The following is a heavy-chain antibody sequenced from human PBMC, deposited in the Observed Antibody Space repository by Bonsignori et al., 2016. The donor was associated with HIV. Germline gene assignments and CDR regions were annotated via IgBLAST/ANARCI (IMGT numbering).Heavy chain of an antibody. J-gene: IGHJ3*01. D-gene: IGHD6-13*01. Sequence: VRQAPGKGLEWVSVIYSGGVTYYADSVKGRFTISRDDSKNTLYLQMNSLRAEDTAVYYCAKDRYSSTWQKDAFDFWGQGTMVTVSS. CDR3: AKDRYSSTWQKDAFDF. V-gene: IGHV3-23*03. CDR2: IYSGGVT.